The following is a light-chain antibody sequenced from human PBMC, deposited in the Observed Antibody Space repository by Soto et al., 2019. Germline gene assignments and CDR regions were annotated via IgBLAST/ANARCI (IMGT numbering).Light chain of an antibody. J-gene: IGKJ1*01. CDR2: NAS. CDR3: QQYNSYSRT. V-gene: IGKV1-5*03. Sequence: DIQMTQSPATLSASAGDRVTITCRASQSISSWLAWYQQKPGKAPKLLIYNASTIESGVPSRFSASGSGTEFTLTISSLQSDDFATYYCQQYNSYSRTFGQGTKVEIK. CDR1: QSISSW.